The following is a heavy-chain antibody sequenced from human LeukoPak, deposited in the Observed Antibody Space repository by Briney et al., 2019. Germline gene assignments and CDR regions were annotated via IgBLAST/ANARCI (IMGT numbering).Heavy chain of an antibody. CDR1: GGSISSGGYS. Sequence: SETLSLTCAVSGGSISSGGYSWSWIRQPPGTGLEWIGYIYHSGSTYYNPSLKSRVTISVDRSKNQFSLKLSSVTAADTAVYYCASYFGVGAFDTWGQGTMVTVSS. J-gene: IGHJ3*02. V-gene: IGHV4-30-2*01. CDR2: IYHSGST. CDR3: ASYFGVGAFDT. D-gene: IGHD3-10*01.